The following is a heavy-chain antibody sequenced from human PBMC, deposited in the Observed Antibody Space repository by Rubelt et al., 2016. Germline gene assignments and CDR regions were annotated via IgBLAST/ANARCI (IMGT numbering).Heavy chain of an antibody. CDR3: ASRYCSGGSCQDAFDY. J-gene: IGHJ4*02. CDR2: IWYDGSNK. CDR1: GFTFSSYG. V-gene: IGHV3-33*01. Sequence: QVQLVESGGGVVQPGRSLRLSCAASGFTFSSYGMHWVRQAPGKGLEWVAVIWYDGSNKYYADSVKGRFTISRANSKNTLYWQMNSRRAEDTAVYYWASRYCSGGSCQDAFDYWGQGTLVTVSS. D-gene: IGHD2-15*01.